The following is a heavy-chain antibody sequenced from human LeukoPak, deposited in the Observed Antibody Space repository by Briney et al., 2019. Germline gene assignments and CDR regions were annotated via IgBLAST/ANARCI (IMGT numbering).Heavy chain of an antibody. CDR3: AKGEGSYGRHDAFDI. CDR1: GFTFSSYA. V-gene: IGHV3-23*01. CDR2: ISGSGGST. J-gene: IGHJ3*02. Sequence: PGGSLRLSCAASGFTFSSYAMSWVRQAPGKGLEWVSAISGSGGSTYYADSVKGRFTISRDNSKNTLYLQMSSLRAEDTAVYYCAKGEGSYGRHDAFDIWGQGTMVTVSS. D-gene: IGHD5-18*01.